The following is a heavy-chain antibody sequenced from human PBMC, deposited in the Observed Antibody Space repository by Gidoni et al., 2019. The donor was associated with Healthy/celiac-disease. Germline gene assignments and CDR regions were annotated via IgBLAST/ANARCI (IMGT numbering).Heavy chain of an antibody. J-gene: IGHJ1*01. CDR3: AKIPNSSGWYWYFQH. D-gene: IGHD6-19*01. CDR2: ISGSGGST. V-gene: IGHV3-23*01. CDR1: GFTFSRYA. Sequence: EVQLLESGGGLVQPGWSLRLSCAASGFTFSRYAMSWVRQAPGKVMEGVSAISGSGGSTYYADSVKGRFTIARDNSKNTLYLQMNSLRAEETAVYYCAKIPNSSGWYWYFQHWGQGTLVTVSS.